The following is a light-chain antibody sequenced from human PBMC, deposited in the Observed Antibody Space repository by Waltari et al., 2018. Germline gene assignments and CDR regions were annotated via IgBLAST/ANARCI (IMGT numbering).Light chain of an antibody. CDR3: QSYDSRLSGSV. CDR2: CHN. Sequence: QSVLTQPPSVSGAPGQRVTISCTGSSSNIGAGYDVHWYQQLPGTAPKLLIYCHNTRPSGVPDRFSCSNSGTSASLAITGLQAEDEADYYCQSYDSRLSGSVFGGGTKLTVL. V-gene: IGLV1-40*01. CDR1: SSNIGAGYD. J-gene: IGLJ2*01.